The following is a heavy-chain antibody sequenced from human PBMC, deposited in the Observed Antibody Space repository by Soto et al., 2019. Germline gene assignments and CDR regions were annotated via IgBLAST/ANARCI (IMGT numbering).Heavy chain of an antibody. Sequence: QVQLQESGPGLVKPSGTLSVTCAVSGGSISSSNWWNWVRQPPGKGLEWFGEIYHSGSTNYNPSLRSRVTISLVKSKNKFSLGVMSVTAADTAEYYCARAWPSVDSYGSGVMDVWGQGTTVTVSS. CDR3: ARAWPSVDSYGSGVMDV. CDR2: IYHSGST. CDR1: GGSISSSNW. J-gene: IGHJ6*02. V-gene: IGHV4-4*02. D-gene: IGHD5-18*01.